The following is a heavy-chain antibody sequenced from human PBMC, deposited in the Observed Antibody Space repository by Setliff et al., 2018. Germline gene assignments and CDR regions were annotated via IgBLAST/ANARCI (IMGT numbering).Heavy chain of an antibody. Sequence: SETLSLTCNVSGGSVSSASHYWGWIRQAPGKGMEWIGSVYYSGYTYYKPSLQSRVTMSVDTSKNQFSLKLTSVTAADTAVYYCARDRTAYSYGLDVWGQGTTVTVSS. CDR3: ARDRTAYSYGLDV. V-gene: IGHV4-39*07. CDR2: VYYSGYT. CDR1: GGSVSSASHY. D-gene: IGHD5-18*01. J-gene: IGHJ6*02.